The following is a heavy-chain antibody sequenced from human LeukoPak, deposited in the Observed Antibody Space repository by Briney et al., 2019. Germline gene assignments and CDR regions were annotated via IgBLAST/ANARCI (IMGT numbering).Heavy chain of an antibody. D-gene: IGHD1-26*01. Sequence: ASVKVSCKASGYTFTGYYMHWVRQAPGQGLEWMGWINPNSGGTNYAQKFQGRVTMTRDTSISTAYMELSRLRSDDTAVYYCELVGVRDDAFDIWGQGTMVTVSS. V-gene: IGHV1-2*02. CDR1: GYTFTGYY. CDR3: ELVGVRDDAFDI. CDR2: INPNSGGT. J-gene: IGHJ3*02.